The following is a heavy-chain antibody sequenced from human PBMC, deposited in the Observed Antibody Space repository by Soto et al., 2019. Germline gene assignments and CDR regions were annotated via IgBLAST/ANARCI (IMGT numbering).Heavy chain of an antibody. CDR3: ASSQKGYNWNYFDH. CDR1: GGSISGSYYY. Sequence: SETLSLTCAVSGGSISGSYYYWCWLRQSPGRGPEWIGSVFYTGFTSYNPSLESRVSVSVDTSKNQFSLKVSAVTAADTAVYYCASSQKGYNWNYFDHWGQGALVTVSS. CDR2: VFYTGFT. V-gene: IGHV4-39*01. J-gene: IGHJ4*02. D-gene: IGHD1-20*01.